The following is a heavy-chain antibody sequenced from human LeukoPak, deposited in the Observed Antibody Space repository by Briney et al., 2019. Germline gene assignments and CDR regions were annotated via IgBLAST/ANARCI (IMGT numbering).Heavy chain of an antibody. D-gene: IGHD3-22*01. V-gene: IGHV1-46*01. J-gene: IGHJ4*02. CDR3: ARDRTYYYDSSGLDY. Sequence: ASVKVSCKASGYTFTSYYMHWVRQAPGQGLEWMGIISPSGGSTSYAQKFQGRVTMTRDTSTSTVYMELSSLRSEDTAVYYCARDRTYYYDSSGLDYWGQGTLVTVSS. CDR2: ISPSGGST. CDR1: GYTFTSYY.